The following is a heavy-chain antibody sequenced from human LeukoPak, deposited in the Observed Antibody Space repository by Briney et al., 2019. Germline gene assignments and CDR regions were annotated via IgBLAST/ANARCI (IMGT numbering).Heavy chain of an antibody. J-gene: IGHJ6*02. CDR2: MNPNSGST. Sequence: GASVKVSCKASGYTFTSYGINWVRQATGQGLEWMGWMNPNSGSTGYAQKFQGRVTMTRNTSISTAYMELSSLRSEDTAVYYCARPPSSGGYYYYYGMDVWGQGTTVTVSS. CDR1: GYTFTSYG. CDR3: ARPPSSGGYYYYYGMDV. V-gene: IGHV1-8*02. D-gene: IGHD6-25*01.